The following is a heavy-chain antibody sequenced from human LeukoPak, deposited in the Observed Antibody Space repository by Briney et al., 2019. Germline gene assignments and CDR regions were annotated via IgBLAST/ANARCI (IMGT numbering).Heavy chain of an antibody. Sequence: SETLSLTCAVYGGSFSGYYWSWIRQPPGKGLDWIGEINHSGSTNYNPSLKSRVTISVDTSKNQFSLKLSSVTAADTAVYYCARIVVVAATLGEFLSGMDVWGKGTTVTVSS. CDR3: ARIVVVAATLGEFLSGMDV. V-gene: IGHV4-34*01. CDR1: GGSFSGYY. J-gene: IGHJ6*04. CDR2: INHSGST. D-gene: IGHD2-15*01.